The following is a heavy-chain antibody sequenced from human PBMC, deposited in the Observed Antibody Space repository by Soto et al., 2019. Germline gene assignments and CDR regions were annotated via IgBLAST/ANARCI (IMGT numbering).Heavy chain of an antibody. CDR2: INAGNGNT. V-gene: IGHV1-3*01. D-gene: IGHD3-9*01. Sequence: ASVEVSCKASGYTITSYAMHWVRQAPGQRLEWMGWINAGNGNTKYSQKFQGRVTITRDTSASTAYMELSSLRSEDTAVYYCARPRLRYFDWLLFRRAFDIWGQGTMVTVSS. CDR1: GYTITSYA. CDR3: ARPRLRYFDWLLFRRAFDI. J-gene: IGHJ3*02.